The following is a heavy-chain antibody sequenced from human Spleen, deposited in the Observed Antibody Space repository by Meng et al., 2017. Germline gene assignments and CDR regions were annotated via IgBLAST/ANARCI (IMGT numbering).Heavy chain of an antibody. CDR2: ISSSSSYI. J-gene: IGHJ4*02. V-gene: IGHV3-21*01. Sequence: GESLKISCAASGFTFSSYSMNWVRQAPGKGLEWVSSISSSSSYIYYADSVKGRFTISRDNAKNSLYLQMNSLRAEDTAVYYCARGDLPSFLPSSPPRPLAYWGQGTLVTVSS. CDR1: GFTFSSYS. CDR3: ARGDLPSFLPSSPPRPLAY. D-gene: IGHD2-2*01.